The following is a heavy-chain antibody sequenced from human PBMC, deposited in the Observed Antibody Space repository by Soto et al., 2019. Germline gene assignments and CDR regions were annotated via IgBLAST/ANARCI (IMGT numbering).Heavy chain of an antibody. J-gene: IGHJ4*02. CDR2: IYSGDSDT. D-gene: IGHD2-2*01. V-gene: IGHV5-51*01. CDR1: GQSFTNSW. CDR3: ARRRASMPFDY. Sequence: GESLKISCKGSGQSFTNSWIAWVRQMPGKGLEWMGIIYSGDSDTRYNPSFQGYVTISADKSISIAFLQWSSLKSSDTAIYYCARRRASMPFDYWGQGTLVTVSS.